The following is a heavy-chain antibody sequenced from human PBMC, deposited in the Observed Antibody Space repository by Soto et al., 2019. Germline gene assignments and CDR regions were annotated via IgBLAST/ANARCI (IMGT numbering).Heavy chain of an antibody. J-gene: IGHJ6*02. D-gene: IGHD3-3*01. V-gene: IGHV1-69*01. CDR3: AKSIFGVVIIAPSDYYYGMDV. Sequence: QVQLVQSGAEVKKPGSSVKVSCKASGGTFSSYAISWVRQAPGQGLEWMGGIIPIFGTANYAQKFQGRGTITADESTSTAYMELSSLRSEDTAVYYCAKSIFGVVIIAPSDYYYGMDVWGQGTTVTVSS. CDR2: IIPIFGTA. CDR1: GGTFSSYA.